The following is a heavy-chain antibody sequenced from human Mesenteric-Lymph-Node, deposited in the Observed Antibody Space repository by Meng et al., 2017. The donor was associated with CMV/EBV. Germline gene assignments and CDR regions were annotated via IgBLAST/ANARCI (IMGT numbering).Heavy chain of an antibody. Sequence: GSLRLSCTVSGGSISSSSYYWGWIRQPPGKGLEWIGSIYYSGSTYYNPSLKSRVTISVDTSKNQFSLKLSSVTAADTAVYYCARGHYSNYVLFYYYYGMDVWGQGTTVTVSS. CDR3: ARGHYSNYVLFYYYYGMDV. D-gene: IGHD4-11*01. CDR2: IYYSGST. V-gene: IGHV4-39*07. CDR1: GGSISSSSYY. J-gene: IGHJ6*02.